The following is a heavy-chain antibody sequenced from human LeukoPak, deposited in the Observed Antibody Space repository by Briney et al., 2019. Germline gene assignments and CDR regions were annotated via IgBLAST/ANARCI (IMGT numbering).Heavy chain of an antibody. CDR2: INPSSGGT. Sequence: ASVKVSCKASGYTFTGYYMHWVRQAPGQGLEWMGWINPSSGGTNYAQKFQGRVTMTRDTSISTAYMELSRLRSDDTAVYYCAREVIAVAGNIDYWGQGTLVTVSS. J-gene: IGHJ4*02. V-gene: IGHV1-2*02. D-gene: IGHD6-19*01. CDR3: AREVIAVAGNIDY. CDR1: GYTFTGYY.